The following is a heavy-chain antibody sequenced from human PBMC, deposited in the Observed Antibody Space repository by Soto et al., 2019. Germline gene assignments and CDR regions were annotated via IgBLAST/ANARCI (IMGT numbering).Heavy chain of an antibody. V-gene: IGHV3-30*18. CDR1: GFTFSSYG. CDR3: AKDQQQVSYDGRVPGDY. J-gene: IGHJ4*02. CDR2: ISYDGSNK. D-gene: IGHD2-21*01. Sequence: GGSLRLSCAASGFTFSSYGMHWVRQAPGKGLEWVAVISYDGSNKYYADSVKGRFTISRDNSKNTLYLQMNSLRAEDTAVYYCAKDQQQVSYDGRVPGDYWGQGTLVTVSS.